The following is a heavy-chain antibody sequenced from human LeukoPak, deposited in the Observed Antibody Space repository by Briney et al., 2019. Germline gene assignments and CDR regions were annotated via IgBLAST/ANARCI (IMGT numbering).Heavy chain of an antibody. CDR2: IYYSGST. CDR3: ARMAGQQLAPFDY. CDR1: GGSISSYY. D-gene: IGHD6-13*01. J-gene: IGHJ4*02. Sequence: SETLSLTCTVSGGSISSYYWSWIRQPPGKGLEWIGYIYYSGSTYYNPSLKSRVTISVDTSKNQFSLKLSSVTAADTAVYYCARMAGQQLAPFDYWGQGTLVTVSS. V-gene: IGHV4-59*08.